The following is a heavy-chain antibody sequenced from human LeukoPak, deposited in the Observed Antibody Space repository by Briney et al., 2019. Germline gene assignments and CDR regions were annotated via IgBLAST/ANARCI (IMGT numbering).Heavy chain of an antibody. CDR2: SDAGNGDT. J-gene: IGHJ4*02. V-gene: IGHV1-3*02. CDR1: GYTFTTYT. CDR3: ARGVPELNYYDSSGYYHFDY. Sequence: GASVKVSCKASGYTFTTYTMHWVRQAPGQRVEWMGWSDAGNGDTKYSQEFQGRVTITRDTSASTAYMELSSLRSEDMAVYYCARGVPELNYYDSSGYYHFDYWGQGTLVTVSS. D-gene: IGHD3-22*01.